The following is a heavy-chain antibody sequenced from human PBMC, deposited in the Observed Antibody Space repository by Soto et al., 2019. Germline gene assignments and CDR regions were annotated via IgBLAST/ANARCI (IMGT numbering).Heavy chain of an antibody. CDR2: IIPIFGTA. V-gene: IGHV1-69*13. CDR3: ARLLYYYDSSAQPRAFDI. J-gene: IGHJ3*02. D-gene: IGHD3-22*01. Sequence: SVKVSCKASGGTFSSYAISWVRQAPGQGLEWMGGIIPIFGTANYAQKFQGRVTITADESTSTAYMELSSLRSEDTAVYYCARLLYYYDSSAQPRAFDIWGQGTMVTVS. CDR1: GGTFSSYA.